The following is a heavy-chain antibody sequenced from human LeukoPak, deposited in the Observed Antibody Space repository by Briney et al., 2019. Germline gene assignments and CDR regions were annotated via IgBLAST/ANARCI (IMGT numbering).Heavy chain of an antibody. J-gene: IGHJ3*01. CDR1: GFAFSDYW. V-gene: IGHV3-7*03. CDR3: ARSSYSSSSSV. CDR2: IKQDGSEK. D-gene: IGHD6-6*01. Sequence: GGSLRLSCAASGFAFSDYWMTWVRQAPGKGLEWVANIKQDGSEKYLVDSVKGRFTISRDNAKNSLYLQINSLRAEDTAVYYCARSSYSSSSSVWGQGTMVTVSS.